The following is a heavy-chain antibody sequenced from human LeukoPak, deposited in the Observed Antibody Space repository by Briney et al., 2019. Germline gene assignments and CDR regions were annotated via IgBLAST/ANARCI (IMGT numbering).Heavy chain of an antibody. CDR3: ARDGSYGSGSYPDAFDI. CDR1: GFTVSSNY. V-gene: IGHV3-66*01. D-gene: IGHD3-10*01. Sequence: GGSLRLSCAASGFTVSSNYMSWVRQAPGKGLEWVSVIYSGGSTYYADSVKGRFTISRDNSKNTLYLQMNSLRAEDTAVYYCARDGSYGSGSYPDAFDIWGQGTMVNVSS. J-gene: IGHJ3*02. CDR2: IYSGGST.